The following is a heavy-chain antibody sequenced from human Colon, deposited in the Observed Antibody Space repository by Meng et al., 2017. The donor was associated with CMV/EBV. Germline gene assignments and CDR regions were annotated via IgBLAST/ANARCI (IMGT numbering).Heavy chain of an antibody. Sequence: SETLSLTCTVSGGSITSSFWSWIRQPPGKGLEWIGYIYHSGTTNYNPSLKRRITISLDTSKNQFSLTLNSVTAADTAVYYCARQFDLWSGLNFDYWGQGTLVTVSS. J-gene: IGHJ4*02. CDR3: ARQFDLWSGLNFDY. CDR2: IYHSGTT. D-gene: IGHD3-3*01. V-gene: IGHV4-59*08. CDR1: GGSITSSF.